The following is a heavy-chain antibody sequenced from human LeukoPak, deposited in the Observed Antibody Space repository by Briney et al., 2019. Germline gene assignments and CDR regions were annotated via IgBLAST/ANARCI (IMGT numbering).Heavy chain of an antibody. Sequence: GGSLRLSCAASGFTFSSYSVIWARQAPGKGLEWASYVSSSGTTTYYADSVKGRFTISRDNGKNLVSLQMNSLRDEDTAVYYCARADRDGNKRFLDWGQGTLVTVSS. J-gene: IGHJ4*02. D-gene: IGHD5-24*01. V-gene: IGHV3-48*02. CDR2: VSSSGTTT. CDR1: GFTFSSYS. CDR3: ARADRDGNKRFLD.